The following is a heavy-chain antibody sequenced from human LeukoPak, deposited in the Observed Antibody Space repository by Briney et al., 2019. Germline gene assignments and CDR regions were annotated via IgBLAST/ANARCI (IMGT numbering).Heavy chain of an antibody. CDR1: GFTFSYYS. V-gene: IGHV3-21*01. Sequence: GGSLRLSCAASGFTFSYYSLHWVRQSPGKGLEWVSSISSTGSYIYYADSLKGRFTISRDNAKNSLYLQMDSLRAEDTAVYYRVRGNSDWLTKTEFDYWGQGTLVTVSS. CDR2: ISSTGSYI. D-gene: IGHD3-9*01. J-gene: IGHJ4*02. CDR3: VRGNSDWLTKTEFDY.